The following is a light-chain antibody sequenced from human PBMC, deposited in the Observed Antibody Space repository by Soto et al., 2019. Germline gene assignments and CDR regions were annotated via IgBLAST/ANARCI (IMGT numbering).Light chain of an antibody. V-gene: IGKV2-30*01. Sequence: DVVMTQSPLSLPVTLGQPASISCSSSQSLVNSDGDTFLNWFHQRPGQPPRRLIYLVSYRDSGVPDRFSGSGSGTDFTLKISRVEAEDIGIYYCMQATHWPGTFGQGTKLEIK. CDR2: LVS. J-gene: IGKJ2*01. CDR3: MQATHWPGT. CDR1: QSLVNSDGDTF.